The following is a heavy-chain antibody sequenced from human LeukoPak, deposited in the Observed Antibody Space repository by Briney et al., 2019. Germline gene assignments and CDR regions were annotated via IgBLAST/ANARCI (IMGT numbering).Heavy chain of an antibody. J-gene: IGHJ2*01. CDR1: GGSFSGYY. Sequence: SETLSLTCAVYGGSFSGYYWSWIRQPPGKGLEWIGEINHSGSTNYNPSLKSRVTISVDTSKNQFSLKLSSVTAADTAVYYCARPSGDSSGYYPTFYWYFDLWGRGTLVTVSS. D-gene: IGHD3-22*01. CDR3: ARPSGDSSGYYPTFYWYFDL. CDR2: INHSGST. V-gene: IGHV4-34*01.